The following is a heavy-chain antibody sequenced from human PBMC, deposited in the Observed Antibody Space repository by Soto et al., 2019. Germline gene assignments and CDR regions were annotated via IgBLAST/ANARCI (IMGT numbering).Heavy chain of an antibody. V-gene: IGHV4-59*01. J-gene: IGHJ6*02. CDR3: ARDRRDGYNSYYYYYGMDV. D-gene: IGHD5-12*01. CDR1: GGSISSYY. Sequence: NPSETLSLTCTVSGGSISSYYWSWIRQPPGKGLEWIGYIYYSGSTNYNPSLKSRVTISVDTSKNQFSLKLSSVTAADTAVYYCARDRRDGYNSYYYYYGMDVWGQGTTVTVSS. CDR2: IYYSGST.